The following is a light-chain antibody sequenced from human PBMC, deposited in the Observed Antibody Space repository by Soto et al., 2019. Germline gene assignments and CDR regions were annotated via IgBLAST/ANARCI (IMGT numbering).Light chain of an antibody. V-gene: IGKV3-15*01. J-gene: IGKJ1*01. CDR3: QQYNSWPP. CDR2: DAI. CDR1: QSVTTN. Sequence: ETVMTQSPATLSVSPGERATLFCRAGQSVTTNLAWYQQRPGQAPRLLIYDAIVRATDVSARFSGSGSGTEFTLTVSSLQSEDFAVYYCQQYNSWPPFGQGTKVDIK.